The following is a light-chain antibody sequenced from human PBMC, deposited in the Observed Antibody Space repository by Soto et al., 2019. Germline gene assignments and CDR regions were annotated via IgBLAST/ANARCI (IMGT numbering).Light chain of an antibody. Sequence: EIVMTQSPATLSVPPGERATLSCRASQSVSSNLAWYQQKPGQAPRLLIYGASTRATGIPARFSGSRSGTEFTLTISSLQSEDFAVYYCQQYNNWSITFGQGTRLEIK. V-gene: IGKV3-15*01. CDR2: GAS. J-gene: IGKJ5*01. CDR1: QSVSSN. CDR3: QQYNNWSIT.